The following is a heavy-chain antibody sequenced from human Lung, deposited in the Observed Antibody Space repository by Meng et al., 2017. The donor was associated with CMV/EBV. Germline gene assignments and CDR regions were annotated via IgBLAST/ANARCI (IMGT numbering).Heavy chain of an antibody. CDR3: ARAGIWFGELPD. CDR2: IYSGGST. J-gene: IGHJ4*02. D-gene: IGHD3-10*01. V-gene: IGHV3-53*01. CDR1: GFTVSSNY. Sequence: SGAASGFTVSSNYMSWVRQAPGKGLEWVSVIYSGGSTYYADSVKGRFTISRDNSKNTLYLQMNSLRAEDTAVYYCARAGIWFGELPDWGQGTLVPSPQ.